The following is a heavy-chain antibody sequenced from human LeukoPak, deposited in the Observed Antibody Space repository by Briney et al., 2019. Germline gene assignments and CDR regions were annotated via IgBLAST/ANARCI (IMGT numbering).Heavy chain of an antibody. Sequence: GGSLRLSCTASGFTFGDYAMSWIRQAPGKGLEWVSYISSSGSTIYYADSVKGRFTISRDNAKNSLYLQMNSLRAEDTAVYYCARETSSGWYVDYWGQGTLVTVSS. V-gene: IGHV3-11*04. D-gene: IGHD6-19*01. J-gene: IGHJ4*02. CDR3: ARETSSGWYVDY. CDR2: ISSSGSTI. CDR1: GFTFGDYA.